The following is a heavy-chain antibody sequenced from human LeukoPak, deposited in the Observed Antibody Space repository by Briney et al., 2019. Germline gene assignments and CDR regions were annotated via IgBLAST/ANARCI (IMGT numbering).Heavy chain of an antibody. CDR1: GRSISSYY. CDR3: ARGEAANYYYYGMDV. V-gene: IGHV4-59*08. J-gene: IGHJ6*02. Sequence: PSETLSLTCTVSGRSISSYYRSWIRQPPGKGLEWIGYIYYSGSTNYNPSLKSRVTISVDTSKNQFSLKLSSVTAADTAVYYCARGEAANYYYYGMDVWGQGTTVTVSS. D-gene: IGHD2-15*01. CDR2: IYYSGST.